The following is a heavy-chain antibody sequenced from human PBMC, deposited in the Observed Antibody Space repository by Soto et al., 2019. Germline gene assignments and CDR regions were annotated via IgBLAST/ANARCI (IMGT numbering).Heavy chain of an antibody. Sequence: QVPLVQSGAEGKKPGASVKVSCRASGYTFTLYGISWVRQAPGHGVEWVGWLSAYKGNTHYAQQLQGRFTMTTDTTTSTAYMALRSLRSDDTAVYSCARDRTLLAAGIGRGRYFQHWGQGTLVTVSS. CDR1: GYTFTLYG. V-gene: IGHV1-18*01. CDR2: LSAYKGNT. D-gene: IGHD6-13*01. CDR3: ARDRTLLAAGIGRGRYFQH. J-gene: IGHJ1*01.